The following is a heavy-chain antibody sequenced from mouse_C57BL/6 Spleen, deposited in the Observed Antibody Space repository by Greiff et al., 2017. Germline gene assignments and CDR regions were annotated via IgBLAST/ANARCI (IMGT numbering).Heavy chain of an antibody. CDR3: AKGDSTRNYYGDY. J-gene: IGHJ2*01. D-gene: IGHD2-1*01. V-gene: IGHV1-82*01. Sequence: QVQLKESGPELVKPGASVKISCKASGYAFSSSCMSWVKQRPGQGLEWIGRIYPGDGDTNYNGKFKGKATLTADKSSSTAYMQLRSLTSEDSAVYSCAKGDSTRNYYGDYWGQGTTLTVSS. CDR1: GYAFSSSC. CDR2: IYPGDGDT.